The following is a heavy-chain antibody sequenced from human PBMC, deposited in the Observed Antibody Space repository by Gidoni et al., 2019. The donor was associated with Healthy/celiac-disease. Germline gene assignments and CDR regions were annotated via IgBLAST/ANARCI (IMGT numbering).Heavy chain of an antibody. CDR1: GGSISSYY. V-gene: IGHV4-59*01. D-gene: IGHD6-19*01. Sequence: QVQLQESVPGLVKPSETLSLTCPDSGGSISSYYWSWIRQPPGKGLEWIGYIYYSWRTNYNPALKSRVTTAVDKAKNQFALKLSSVTDADTAVYYCARDSYSSGWYLDYGGQGTLVTVSS. CDR3: ARDSYSSGWYLDY. J-gene: IGHJ4*02. CDR2: IYYSWRT.